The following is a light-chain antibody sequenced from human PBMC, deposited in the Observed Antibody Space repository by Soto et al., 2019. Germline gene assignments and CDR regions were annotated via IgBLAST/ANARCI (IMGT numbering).Light chain of an antibody. V-gene: IGKV3-20*01. Sequence: EIVLTQSPGTLSLSPGERATLSCRASQSVSSNLAWYQQKPGQAPRLLIYGASSRATGIPDRFSGSGSGTDFTLTISRLEPEDFAVYYCQQYGGSPETFGQGTELEIK. J-gene: IGKJ2*01. CDR3: QQYGGSPET. CDR2: GAS. CDR1: QSVSSN.